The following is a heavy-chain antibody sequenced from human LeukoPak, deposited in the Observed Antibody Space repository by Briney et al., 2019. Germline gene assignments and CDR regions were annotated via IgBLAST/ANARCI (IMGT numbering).Heavy chain of an antibody. CDR3: ARQPRRAYCGGDCYFDY. CDR1: GGSISSYY. D-gene: IGHD2-21*02. CDR2: IYYSGST. J-gene: IGHJ4*02. V-gene: IGHV4-59*08. Sequence: SETLSLTCTVSGGSISSYYWSWIRQPPGKGLEWIGYIYYSGSTNYNPSLKSRVTISVDTSKNQFSLKLSSVTAADTAVYYCARQPRRAYCGGDCYFDYWGQGTLVTVSS.